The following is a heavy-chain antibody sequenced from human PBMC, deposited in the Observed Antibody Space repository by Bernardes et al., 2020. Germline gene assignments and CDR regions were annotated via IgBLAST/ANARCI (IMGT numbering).Heavy chain of an antibody. CDR1: GYTFTGYY. J-gene: IGHJ6*04. Sequence: ASLKVSCKASGYTFTGYYMHWVRQAPGQGLEWMGRINPNSGGTNYAQKFQGRVTMTRDTSISTAYMELSRLRSDDTAVYYCARELGYCSGGSCYYYYGMDVWGKGTTVTVSS. CDR3: ARELGYCSGGSCYYYYGMDV. CDR2: INPNSGGT. D-gene: IGHD2-15*01. V-gene: IGHV1-2*06.